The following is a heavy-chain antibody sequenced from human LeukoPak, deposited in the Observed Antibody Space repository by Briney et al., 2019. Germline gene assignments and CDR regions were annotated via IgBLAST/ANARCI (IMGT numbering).Heavy chain of an antibody. CDR2: IYPGDSDT. D-gene: IGHD5-24*01. J-gene: IGHJ4*02. Sequence: GESLKISCKGSGYSFTNDWIGWVRQMPGKGLEWMGIIYPGDSDTRYSPSFQGQVTISADKSINTAYLQWSSLKASDTAMYYCARSRDDYNFPGLHWGQGTLVTVSS. CDR3: ARSRDDYNFPGLH. V-gene: IGHV5-51*01. CDR1: GYSFTNDW.